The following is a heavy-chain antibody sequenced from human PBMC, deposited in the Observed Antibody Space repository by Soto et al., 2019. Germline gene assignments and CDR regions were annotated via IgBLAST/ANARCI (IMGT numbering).Heavy chain of an antibody. CDR2: IRDKANSYTT. V-gene: IGHV3-72*01. Sequence: EVQLVESGGGLVQPGGSLRLSCAASGFTFSDHYMDWVRQAPGKGLEWVGRIRDKANSYTTDYAASVKSRFTISRDDSKNSRYLQMNSLQTEDTAVYYCARDGRSYGGYFDYWGQGTLVTVSS. CDR3: ARDGRSYGGYFDY. D-gene: IGHD3-10*01. CDR1: GFTFSDHY. J-gene: IGHJ4*02.